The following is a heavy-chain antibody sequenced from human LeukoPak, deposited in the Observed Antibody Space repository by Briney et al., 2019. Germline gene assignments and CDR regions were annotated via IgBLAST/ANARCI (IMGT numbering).Heavy chain of an antibody. CDR3: ASGRVAHLGFDY. J-gene: IGHJ4*02. CDR1: GYTFTSYA. Sequence: ASVTVSCKAFGYTFTSYAMHWVRQAPGQRLEWMGWINAGNGNTKYSQKFQGRVTITRDSSASTAYMELSSLRSEDTAVYYCASGRVAHLGFDYWGQGTLVTVSS. CDR2: INAGNGNT. D-gene: IGHD1-26*01. V-gene: IGHV1-3*01.